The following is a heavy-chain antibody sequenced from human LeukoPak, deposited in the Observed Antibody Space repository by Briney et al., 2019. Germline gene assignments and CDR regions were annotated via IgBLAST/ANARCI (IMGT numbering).Heavy chain of an antibody. CDR3: AKGSGWHV. J-gene: IGHJ4*02. Sequence: GGSLRLSCAASGFTFSSYAMTWVRQAPGKGLEWASVNTSGGNTDYADPVKGRFTISRDNSKNTLYLQMNSLRAEDTAVYYCAKGSGWHVWGQGTLVTVSS. CDR1: GFTFSSYA. CDR2: NTSGGNT. V-gene: IGHV3-23*01. D-gene: IGHD6-19*01.